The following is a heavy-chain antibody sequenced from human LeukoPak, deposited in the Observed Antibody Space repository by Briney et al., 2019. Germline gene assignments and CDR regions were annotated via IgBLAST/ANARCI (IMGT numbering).Heavy chain of an antibody. D-gene: IGHD4-11*01. Sequence: PGGSLRLSCAASGFTFSNYNMNWVRQAPGKGLEWVSSIRSSTTYVYYADSVKGRFTISRDNAKNSLYLQMNSLRAEDTAVYYCARDRYSILVEYYYYYMDVWGKGTTVTVSS. J-gene: IGHJ6*03. CDR2: IRSSTTYV. CDR1: GFTFSNYN. CDR3: ARDRYSILVEYYYYYMDV. V-gene: IGHV3-21*01.